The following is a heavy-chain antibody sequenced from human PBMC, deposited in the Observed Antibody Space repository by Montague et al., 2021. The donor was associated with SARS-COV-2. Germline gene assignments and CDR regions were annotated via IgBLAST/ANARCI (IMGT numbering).Heavy chain of an antibody. D-gene: IGHD6-13*01. Sequence: SETLSLTCAVSGASVTSINWWCWVRQPPGRGLEWIADIHHTGITYFNPSLRGRVSISLDTSKNQFSLTLNSVTAADTAIYYCASHPVCQQLCSWGQGTLVSVSS. J-gene: IGHJ5*02. V-gene: IGHV4-4*02. CDR1: GASVTSINW. CDR3: ASHPVCQQLCS. CDR2: IHHTGIT.